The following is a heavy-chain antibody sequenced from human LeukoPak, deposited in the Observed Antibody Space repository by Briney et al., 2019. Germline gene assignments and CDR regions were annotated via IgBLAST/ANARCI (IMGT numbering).Heavy chain of an antibody. Sequence: SETLSLTCAVYGGSFSGYYWSWIRQPPGKGLEWIGEINHSGSTNYNPSLKSQVTISVDTSKNQFSLKLSSVTAADTAVYYCARGPDFWSGYPNYYYYYGMDVWGQGTTVTVSS. D-gene: IGHD3-3*01. CDR2: INHSGST. CDR3: ARGPDFWSGYPNYYYYYGMDV. CDR1: GGSFSGYY. J-gene: IGHJ6*02. V-gene: IGHV4-34*01.